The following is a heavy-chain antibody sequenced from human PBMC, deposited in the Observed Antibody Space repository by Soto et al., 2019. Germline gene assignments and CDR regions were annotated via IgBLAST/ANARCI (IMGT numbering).Heavy chain of an antibody. D-gene: IGHD5-18*01. V-gene: IGHV5-51*01. CDR1: GYSFTSYW. CDR2: IYPGDSDT. CDR3: AGCGLGGGQEDTARAYAFDI. J-gene: IGHJ3*02. Sequence: GESLKISCKGSGYSFTSYWIGWVRQMPGKGLEWMGIIYPGDSDTRYSPSFQGQVTISADKSISTAYLQWSSLKASDTAMYYCAGCGLGGGQEDTARAYAFDIWGQGTMVTVSS.